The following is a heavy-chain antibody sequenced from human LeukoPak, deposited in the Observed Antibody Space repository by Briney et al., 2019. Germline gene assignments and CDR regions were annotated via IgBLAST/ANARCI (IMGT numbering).Heavy chain of an antibody. CDR1: GGTFSSYA. J-gene: IGHJ4*02. D-gene: IGHD6-19*01. CDR3: ARVGIAVAVYYFDY. V-gene: IGHV1-2*02. Sequence: ASVKVSCKASGGTFSSYAISWVRQAPGQGLEWMGWINPNSGGTNYAQKFQGRVTMTRDTSISTAYMELSRLRSDDTAVYYCARVGIAVAVYYFDYWGQGTLVTVSS. CDR2: INPNSGGT.